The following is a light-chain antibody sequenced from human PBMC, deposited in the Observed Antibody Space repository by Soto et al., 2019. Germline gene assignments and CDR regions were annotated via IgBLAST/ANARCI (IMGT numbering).Light chain of an antibody. CDR1: QSISSN. J-gene: IGKJ4*01. Sequence: EIVMTQSPATLSVSPGERATLSCRASQSISSNLAWYQQKPGQAPRLLMFRTSSRATGFPARFSGSGSGTEFNLTISSLQSEDFGVYYCQQYNNWPRATFGGG. V-gene: IGKV3-15*01. CDR2: RTS. CDR3: QQYNNWPRAT.